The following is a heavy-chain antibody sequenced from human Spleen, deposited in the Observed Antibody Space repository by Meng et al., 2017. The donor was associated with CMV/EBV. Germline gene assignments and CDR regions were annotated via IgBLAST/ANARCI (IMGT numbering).Heavy chain of an antibody. V-gene: IGHV1-18*01. CDR2: IDTRSGDT. D-gene: IGHD5-18*01. Sequence: GRRATGPGLEWLGGIDTRSGDTNYVQKIQGRVPLTIDTSTNTAYMELRSLRSDNTAVYYCARVRGYSYGQNWFDPWGQGTLVTVSS. CDR3: ARVRGYSYGQNWFDP. J-gene: IGHJ5*02.